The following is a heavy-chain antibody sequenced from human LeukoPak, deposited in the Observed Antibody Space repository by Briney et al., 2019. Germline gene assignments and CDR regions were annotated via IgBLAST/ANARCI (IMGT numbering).Heavy chain of an antibody. V-gene: IGHV4-59*08. CDR1: GGSISSYY. Sequence: SETLSLTCTVSGGSISSYYWSWIRQPPGKGLEWIGYIYYSGSTNYNPSLRGRVTISVDTSKNQFSLKLSSVTAADTAVYYCARGGNYGDYDGYFDYWGQGTLVTVSS. CDR2: IYYSGST. CDR3: ARGGNYGDYDGYFDY. J-gene: IGHJ4*02. D-gene: IGHD4-17*01.